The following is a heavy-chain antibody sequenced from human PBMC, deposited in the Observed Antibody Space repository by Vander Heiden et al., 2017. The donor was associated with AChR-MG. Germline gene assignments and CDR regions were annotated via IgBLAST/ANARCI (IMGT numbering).Heavy chain of an antibody. D-gene: IGHD3-9*01. Sequence: QVQLQQWGAGLLKPSETLSLTCAVYGGSFSGYYWSWIRQPPGKGLEWIGEINHSGSTNYNPSLKSRVTISVDTSKNQFSLKLSSVTAADTAVYYCARRRYDILTGYRRYYYYMDVWGKGTTVTVSS. CDR2: INHSGST. V-gene: IGHV4-34*01. CDR1: GGSFSGYY. J-gene: IGHJ6*03. CDR3: ARRRYDILTGYRRYYYYMDV.